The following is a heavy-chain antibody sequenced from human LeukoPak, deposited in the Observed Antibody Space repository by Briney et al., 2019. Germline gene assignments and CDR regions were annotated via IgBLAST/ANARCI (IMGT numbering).Heavy chain of an antibody. J-gene: IGHJ4*02. CDR3: ARGTLAAAGEFDY. CDR2: ISAYNGNT. CDR1: GYTFTTYA. D-gene: IGHD6-13*01. V-gene: IGHV1-18*01. Sequence: ASVKVSFKASGYTFTTYAITWVRQAPGQGLEWMGWISAYNGNTNYVQNLQGRVTMTADTSTSTAYLELRSLRSDDTAVYYCARGTLAAAGEFDYWGQGTLVTVSS.